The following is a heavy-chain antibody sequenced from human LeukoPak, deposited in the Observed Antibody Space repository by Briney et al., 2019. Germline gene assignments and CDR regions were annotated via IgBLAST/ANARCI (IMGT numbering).Heavy chain of an antibody. CDR1: GGSISSYY. J-gene: IGHJ5*02. CDR2: IYTSGST. CDR3: ARKYPPMVRGVIKGWFDP. D-gene: IGHD3-10*01. V-gene: IGHV4-4*07. Sequence: SETLSLTCTVSGGSISSYYWSWIRQPAGKGLEWIGRIYTSGSTNYNPSLKSRVTMSVDTSKNQFSLKLSSVTAADTAVYYCARKYPPMVRGVIKGWFDPWGQGTLVTVSS.